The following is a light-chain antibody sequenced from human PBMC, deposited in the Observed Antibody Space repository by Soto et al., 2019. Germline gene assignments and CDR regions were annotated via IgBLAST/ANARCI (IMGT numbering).Light chain of an antibody. CDR1: SSNIGAGYD. Sequence: QSVLTQPPSVSGAPGQWVTISCTGSSSNIGAGYDVHWYQQLPGTAPKLLIYANNIRPSGVPGRFSGSKSGTSASLAITGLQAEDEADYYCQSYDSSLSGDVFGTGTKVTVL. V-gene: IGLV1-40*01. J-gene: IGLJ1*01. CDR2: ANN. CDR3: QSYDSSLSGDV.